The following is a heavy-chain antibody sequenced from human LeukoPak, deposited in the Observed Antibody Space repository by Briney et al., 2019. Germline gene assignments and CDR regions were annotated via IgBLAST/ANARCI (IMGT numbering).Heavy chain of an antibody. CDR2: INHSGST. CDR1: GITLSNYG. CDR3: ARVRNSYSSSSVGFDL. J-gene: IGHJ2*01. V-gene: IGHV4-34*01. Sequence: GSLRLSCAVSGITLSNYGMSWVRQPPGKGLEWVGEINHSGSTNYNPSLHSRVTISVDTSKTHFSLKLSSVTAADTAVYYCARVRNSYSSSSVGFDLWGRGTLVTVSS. D-gene: IGHD6-6*01.